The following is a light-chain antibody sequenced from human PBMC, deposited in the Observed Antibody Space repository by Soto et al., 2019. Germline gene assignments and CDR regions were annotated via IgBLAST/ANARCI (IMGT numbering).Light chain of an antibody. CDR1: QSVTSSH. Sequence: EIVLTQSPGTLSLSPGERATLSCRASQSVTSSHLAWYQQKPGQAPRLLMYGASSRATGIPVRFSGSGSGTDFTLTISRLEPEDFAVYYCQQYGSSPWTFGQGTKVEI. V-gene: IGKV3-20*01. CDR3: QQYGSSPWT. J-gene: IGKJ1*01. CDR2: GAS.